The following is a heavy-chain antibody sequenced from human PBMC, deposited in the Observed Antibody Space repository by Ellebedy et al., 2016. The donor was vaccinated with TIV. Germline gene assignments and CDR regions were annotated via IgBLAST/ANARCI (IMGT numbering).Heavy chain of an antibody. V-gene: IGHV3-23*01. Sequence: GESLKISXAASGFTFSSYAMSWVRQAPGKGLEWVSTISGSGGSTYYADSVKGRFTISRDNSKNTLYLQMNSLRAEDTAVYYCARDAPRGGVVVPRYWGQGTLVTVSS. CDR2: ISGSGGST. CDR3: ARDAPRGGVVVPRY. D-gene: IGHD2-2*01. CDR1: GFTFSSYA. J-gene: IGHJ4*02.